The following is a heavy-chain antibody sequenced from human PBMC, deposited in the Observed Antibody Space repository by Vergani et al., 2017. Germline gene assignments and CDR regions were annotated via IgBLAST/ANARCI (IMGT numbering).Heavy chain of an antibody. J-gene: IGHJ3*02. CDR3: ARVQDSYHAVDI. CDR1: GFTFSSYG. CDR2: IWYDGSNK. D-gene: IGHD5-18*01. Sequence: VQLLESGGGLVQPGRSLRLSCAASGFTFSSYGMHWVRQAPGKGLEWVAVIWYDGSNKYYADSVKGRFTISRDNSKNTLYLQMNSLRADDTAVYYCARVQDSYHAVDIWGQGTMVTVSS. V-gene: IGHV3-33*01.